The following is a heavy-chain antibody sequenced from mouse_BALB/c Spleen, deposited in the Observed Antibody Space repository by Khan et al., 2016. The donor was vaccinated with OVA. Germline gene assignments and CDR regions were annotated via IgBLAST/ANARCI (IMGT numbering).Heavy chain of an antibody. CDR2: IWSGGST. Sequence: VQLQQSGPGLVQPSQSLSITCTVSGFSLTTYGVHWVRQSPGKGLEWLGVIWSGGSTDYNAAFISRLSISKDSSKSQVFFKMNSLQVNDTAIYYCASNYDYDEGRADWGQGTLVTVAA. CDR3: ASNYDYDEGRAD. J-gene: IGHJ3*01. V-gene: IGHV2-2*02. D-gene: IGHD2-4*01. CDR1: GFSLTTYG.